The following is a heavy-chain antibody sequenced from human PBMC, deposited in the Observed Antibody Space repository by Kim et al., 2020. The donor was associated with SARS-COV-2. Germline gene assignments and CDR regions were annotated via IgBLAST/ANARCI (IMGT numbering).Heavy chain of an antibody. D-gene: IGHD1-26*01. J-gene: IGHJ4*02. V-gene: IGHV4-38-2*02. Sequence: SETLSLTCTVSGYSISSGYYWGWIRQPPGKGLEWIGSIYHSGSTYYNPSLKSRVTISVDTSKNQFSLKLSSVTAADTAVYYCARDLFGAYSSIVGATTELDYWGQGTLVTVSS. CDR1: GYSISSGYY. CDR3: ARDLFGAYSSIVGATTELDY. CDR2: IYHSGST.